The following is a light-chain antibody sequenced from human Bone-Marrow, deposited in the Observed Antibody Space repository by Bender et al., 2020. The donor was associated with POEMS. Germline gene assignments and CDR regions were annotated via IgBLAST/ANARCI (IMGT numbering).Light chain of an antibody. Sequence: SYVLTQQPSVSVAPGQTASITCGGNNIETKSVHWYQRKPGQAPVLVVSDNSDRPSGIPERFSGSNSGNTATLTISRAEAGDEGDYFCQVWDTTSDHWVFGGGTKLTVL. CDR3: QVWDTTSDHWV. V-gene: IGLV3-21*02. CDR2: DNS. CDR1: NIETKS. J-gene: IGLJ3*02.